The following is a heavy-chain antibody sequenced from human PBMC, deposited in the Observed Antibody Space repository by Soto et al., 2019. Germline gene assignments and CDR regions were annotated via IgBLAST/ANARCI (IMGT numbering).Heavy chain of an antibody. CDR2: ISYDGSNK. Sequence: PGGSLRLSCAASGFTFSSYGMHWVRQAPGKGLEWVAVISYDGSNKYYADSVKGRFTISRDNSKNRLYLQMNSLRAEDTAVYYCAKVALMGNRYDSSGYYPTAGAFDIGGQGTMVTVSS. V-gene: IGHV3-30*18. CDR1: GFTFSSYG. J-gene: IGHJ3*02. D-gene: IGHD3-22*01. CDR3: AKVALMGNRYDSSGYYPTAGAFDI.